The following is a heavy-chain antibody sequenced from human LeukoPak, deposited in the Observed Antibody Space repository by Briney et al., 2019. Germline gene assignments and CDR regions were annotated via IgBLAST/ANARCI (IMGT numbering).Heavy chain of an antibody. CDR1: AFTFSSYW. D-gene: IGHD3-16*01. J-gene: IGHJ4*02. CDR2: ISSSGSTI. CDR3: ARRVPNQVITDYFDY. Sequence: PGGSPRLSCAASAFTFSSYWMSWVRQAPGRGLEWVSYISSSGSTIYYADSVKGRFTISRDNAKNSLFLQMNSLRAEDTAVYYCARRVPNQVITDYFDYWGQGTLVTVSS. V-gene: IGHV3-48*04.